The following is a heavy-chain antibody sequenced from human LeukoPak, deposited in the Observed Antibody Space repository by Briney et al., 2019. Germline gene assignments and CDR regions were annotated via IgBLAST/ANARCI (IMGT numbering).Heavy chain of an antibody. J-gene: IGHJ5*02. Sequence: TGGSLRLSCAASGFTFSTYGMNWVRRAPGKVLEWLSYISSSSNSIYYADSVKGRFTISRHTSKNTLYLQMNSLRAEDTAVYYCARESTPLRGAFDPWGPGTLVTVSS. D-gene: IGHD5-24*01. CDR1: GFTFSTYG. V-gene: IGHV3-48*01. CDR3: ARESTPLRGAFDP. CDR2: ISSSSNSI.